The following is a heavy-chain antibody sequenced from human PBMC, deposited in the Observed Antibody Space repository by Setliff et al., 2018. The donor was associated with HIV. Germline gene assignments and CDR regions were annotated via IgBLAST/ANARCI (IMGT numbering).Heavy chain of an antibody. CDR3: ARGRRRITMIVVSAMGATGADRFDP. CDR1: GGSFSGYY. CDR2: IDQSGST. D-gene: IGHD3-22*01. V-gene: IGHV4-34*01. Sequence: SETLSLTCAVYGGSFSGYYWSWIRQSPGKGLEWIGEIDQSGSTNYNLSLKSRVTISIDTSKNQFSLRLTSVTAADTAVYYCARGRRRITMIVVSAMGATGADRFDPWGQGTLVTVSS. J-gene: IGHJ5*02.